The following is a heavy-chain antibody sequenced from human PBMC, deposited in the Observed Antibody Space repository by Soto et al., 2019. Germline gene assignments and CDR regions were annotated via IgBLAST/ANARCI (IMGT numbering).Heavy chain of an antibody. V-gene: IGHV3-48*02. J-gene: IGHJ4*02. CDR1: GFTFSSYS. D-gene: IGHD3-9*01. CDR3: ARVFDILTGPRPFDY. Sequence: GGSLRLSCAASGFTFSSYSMNWVRQAPGKGLEWVSYISSSSSTIYYADSVKGRFTISRDNAKNSLYLQMNSLRDEDTAVYYCARVFDILTGPRPFDYWGQGTLVTVSS. CDR2: ISSSSSTI.